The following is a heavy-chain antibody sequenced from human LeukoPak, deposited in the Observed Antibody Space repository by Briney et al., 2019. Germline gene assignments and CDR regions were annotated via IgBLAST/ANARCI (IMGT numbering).Heavy chain of an antibody. CDR1: GGSISKSDW. CDR3: ARRIQLWPYYFDY. V-gene: IGHV4-4*02. J-gene: IGHJ4*02. Sequence: SETLSLTCAVSGGSISKSDWWSWVRQPPGKGLEWIGEIYHTGSTNYNPSLKSRVTISVDKSKNQFSLKLGSVTAADTAVYYCARRIQLWPYYFDYWGQGTLITVSS. D-gene: IGHD5-18*01. CDR2: IYHTGST.